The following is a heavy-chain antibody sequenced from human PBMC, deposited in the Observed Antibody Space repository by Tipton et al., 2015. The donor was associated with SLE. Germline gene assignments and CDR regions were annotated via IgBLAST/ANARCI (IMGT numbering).Heavy chain of an antibody. CDR2: IYYSGST. CDR1: GGSISSSSYY. J-gene: IGHJ4*02. D-gene: IGHD3-10*01. V-gene: IGHV4-39*07. Sequence: TLSLTCTVSGGSISSSSYYWGWIRQPPGKGLEWIGSIYYSGSTYYNPSLKSRVTISVDTSKNQFSLKLSSVTAADTAVYCCARAPFGGRWNVGDYWGQGTLVTVSS. CDR3: ARAPFGGRWNVGDY.